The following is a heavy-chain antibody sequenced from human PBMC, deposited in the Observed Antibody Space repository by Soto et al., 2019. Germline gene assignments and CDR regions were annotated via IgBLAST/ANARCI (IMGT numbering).Heavy chain of an antibody. CDR1: GYTFTSYD. CDR3: ARPPIGAGGYYYYYGMDV. D-gene: IGHD3-3*01. V-gene: IGHV1-8*01. J-gene: IGHJ6*02. Sequence: QVQLVQSGAEVKKPGASVKVSCKASGYTFTSYDINWVRQATGQGLEWMGWMNPNSGNTGYAQKFQGRVTMTRNTSISTAYMELSSLRSEDTAVYYCARPPIGAGGYYYYYGMDVWGQGTTVTVSS. CDR2: MNPNSGNT.